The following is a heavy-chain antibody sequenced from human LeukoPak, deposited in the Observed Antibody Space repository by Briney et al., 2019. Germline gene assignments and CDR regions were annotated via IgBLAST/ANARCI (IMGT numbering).Heavy chain of an antibody. V-gene: IGHV3-30*02. Sequence: GGSLRLSCAASGVTFSSYGMHWVRQAPGKGLEWVAFIRYDGSNKYYADSVKGRFTISRDNSKNTLYLQMNSLRAEDTAVYYCAKDRDYYDSSGYMDVWGKGTTVTVSS. D-gene: IGHD3-22*01. CDR1: GVTFSSYG. J-gene: IGHJ6*03. CDR2: IRYDGSNK. CDR3: AKDRDYYDSSGYMDV.